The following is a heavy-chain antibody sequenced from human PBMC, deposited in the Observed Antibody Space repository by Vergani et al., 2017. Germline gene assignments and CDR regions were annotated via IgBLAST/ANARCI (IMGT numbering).Heavy chain of an antibody. CDR3: ARTAVVVAAIDY. CDR2: IHTSGST. D-gene: IGHD2-15*01. J-gene: IGHJ4*02. V-gene: IGHV4-61*02. CDR1: GGSINSHNYY. Sequence: QVQLQESGPGLVKPSQTLSLTCTVSGGSINSHNYYWSWIRQPAGKGLEWIGRIHTSGSTNYNPSLKSRVTMSEDTSKNQFSLKLSSVTAADTAVYYCARTAVVVAAIDYWGQGTLVTVSS.